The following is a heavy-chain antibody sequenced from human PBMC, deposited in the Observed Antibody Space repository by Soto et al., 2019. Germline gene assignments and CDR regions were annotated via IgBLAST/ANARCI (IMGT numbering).Heavy chain of an antibody. Sequence: PSETLSLTFAVSGYSISVGYYWCWIRQTPGKGLEWIGIIHRSGKTYYNPSLKSRVSISLDTSKNHFSLELTSVNAADTAVYYCARVKLAARGGFDYCGLGTLDTVSS. D-gene: IGHD2-15*01. CDR2: IHRSGKT. J-gene: IGHJ4*02. CDR3: ARVKLAARGGFDY. CDR1: GYSISVGYY. V-gene: IGHV4-38-2*01.